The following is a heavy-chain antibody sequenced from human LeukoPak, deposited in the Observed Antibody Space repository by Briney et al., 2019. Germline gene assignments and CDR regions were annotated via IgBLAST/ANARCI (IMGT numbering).Heavy chain of an antibody. CDR3: ARDTSYQLLFGIQTINYMDV. J-gene: IGHJ6*03. CDR2: ITSTSSDI. Sequence: GGSLRLSCAASEFTFSSHAMIWVRQAPGKGLEWVSSITSTSSDIFYTDSVKGRFTISRDNAKNSLYLQMNSLRAEDTAVYYCARDTSYQLLFGIQTINYMDVWGKGTTVTVSS. V-gene: IGHV3-21*01. D-gene: IGHD2-2*01. CDR1: EFTFSSHA.